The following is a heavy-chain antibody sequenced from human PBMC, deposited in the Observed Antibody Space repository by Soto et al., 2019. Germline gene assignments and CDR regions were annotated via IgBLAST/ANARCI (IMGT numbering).Heavy chain of an antibody. CDR2: IYYSGSI. D-gene: IGHD2-8*02. CDR1: GGSVSSTSYY. J-gene: IGHJ4*02. CDR3: ARDKITGLFDY. Sequence: SETLSLTCTVSGGSVSSTSYYWGWIRQPPGKGLEWIASIYYSGSISYNPSLKSRIIISIDTSKNQFSLKLTSVTAADTAVYYCARDKITGLFDYWGQGTLVTVSS. V-gene: IGHV4-39*02.